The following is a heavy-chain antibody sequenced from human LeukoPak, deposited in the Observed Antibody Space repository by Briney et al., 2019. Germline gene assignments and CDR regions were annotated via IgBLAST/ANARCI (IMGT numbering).Heavy chain of an antibody. CDR2: INHRGST. D-gene: IGHD2-2*01. CDR1: GGSFSGYY. V-gene: IGHV4-34*01. CDR3: ALVPNCSSTSCSDY. J-gene: IGHJ4*02. Sequence: SETLSLTCAVYGGSFSGYYWSWIRQPPGKGLEWIGEINHRGSTNYNPSLKSRVTISVDTSKNQLSLQLSSVTAADTAVYYCALVPNCSSTSCSDYWGQGTLVTVSS.